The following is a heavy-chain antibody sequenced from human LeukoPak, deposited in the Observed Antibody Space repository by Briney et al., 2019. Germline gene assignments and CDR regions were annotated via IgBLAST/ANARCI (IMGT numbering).Heavy chain of an antibody. Sequence: LSLTCAVSGGSISSGGYSWSWVRQAPGKGLEWVAVISYDGSNKYYADSVKGRFTISRDNSKNTLYLQMNSLRAEDTAVYYCAKDADCGGDCYSSPQDYWGQGTLVTVSS. CDR3: AKDADCGGDCYSSPQDY. J-gene: IGHJ4*02. CDR2: ISYDGSNK. D-gene: IGHD2-21*02. CDR1: GGSISSGGYS. V-gene: IGHV3-30*18.